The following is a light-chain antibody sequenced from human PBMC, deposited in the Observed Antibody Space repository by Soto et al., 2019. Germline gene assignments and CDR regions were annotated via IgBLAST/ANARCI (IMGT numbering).Light chain of an antibody. CDR1: QTITTW. CDR2: DAS. J-gene: IGKJ1*01. CDR3: QQYNSYFQT. V-gene: IGKV1-5*01. Sequence: DIRVTQSPPTLSASVGDRVTITCRASQTITTWMAWYQQKPGKAPKVLIYDASSLESGVPSRFSGSGSGTEFTLTISSLQPDDLATYYCQQYNSYFQTFGQGTKVDIK.